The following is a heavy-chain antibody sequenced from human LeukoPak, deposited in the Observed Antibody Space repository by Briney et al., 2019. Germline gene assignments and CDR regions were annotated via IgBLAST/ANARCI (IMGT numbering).Heavy chain of an antibody. J-gene: IGHJ4*02. CDR1: GGSISSYY. CDR2: MYYSGST. CDR3: ARDPRGIYYGSGSYLDY. D-gene: IGHD3-10*01. V-gene: IGHV4-39*07. Sequence: SETLSLTCTVSGGSISSYYWGWIRQPPGKGLEWIGSMYYSGSTYYNPSLKSRVTISINTSKNQFSLKLSSVTAEDTAVYYCARDPRGIYYGSGSYLDYWGQGTLVTVSS.